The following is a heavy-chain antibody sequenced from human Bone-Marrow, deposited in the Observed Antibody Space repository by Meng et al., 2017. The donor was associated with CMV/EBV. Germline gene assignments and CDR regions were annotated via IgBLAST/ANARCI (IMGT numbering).Heavy chain of an antibody. CDR3: ARDLNYDFWSGYYPLYYYYGMDV. CDR1: GGSISSSSYY. Sequence: SETLSLTCTVSGGSISSSSYYWGWIRQPPGKGLEWIGSIYYSGSTYYNPSLKSRVTISVDTSKNQFSLKLSSVTAADTAVYYCARDLNYDFWSGYYPLYYYYGMDVWGQGTTVTVYS. V-gene: IGHV4-39*07. CDR2: IYYSGST. J-gene: IGHJ6*01. D-gene: IGHD3-3*01.